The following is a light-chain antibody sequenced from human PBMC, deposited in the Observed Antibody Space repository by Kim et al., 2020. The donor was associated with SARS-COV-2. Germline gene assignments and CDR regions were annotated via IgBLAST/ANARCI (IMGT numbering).Light chain of an antibody. V-gene: IGLV2-14*01. CDR1: SSDVGGYNY. J-gene: IGLJ3*02. CDR2: DVS. Sequence: QSALTQPASVSGSPGQSITISCTGTSSDVGGYNYVSWYQQHPGKAPKLMIYDVSKRHSGVSNRFSGSKSDNTASLTISGLQAEDEADYSCSSYTSSSRVSGGGTQLTVL. CDR3: SSYTSSSRV.